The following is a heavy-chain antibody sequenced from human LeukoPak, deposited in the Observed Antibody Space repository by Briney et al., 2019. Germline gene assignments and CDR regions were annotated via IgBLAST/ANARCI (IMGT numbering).Heavy chain of an antibody. CDR2: ISYDGSNK. CDR3: ARDLYGDYAFDY. CDR1: GFTFSSYG. V-gene: IGHV3-30*03. D-gene: IGHD4-17*01. J-gene: IGHJ4*02. Sequence: GGSLRLSCAASGFTFSSYGMHWVRQAPGKGLEWVAVISYDGSNKYYADSVKGRFTISRDNSKNTLYLQMSSLRADDTAVYYCARDLYGDYAFDYWGQGTLVTVSS.